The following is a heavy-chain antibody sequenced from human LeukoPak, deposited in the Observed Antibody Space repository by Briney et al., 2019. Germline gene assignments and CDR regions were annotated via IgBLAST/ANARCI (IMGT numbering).Heavy chain of an antibody. D-gene: IGHD2-2*01. CDR2: LNPNSGNT. Sequence: ASVKVSCKASGYTFTGYYMHWVRQATGQGLEWMGWLNPNSGNTGYAQKFQGRVTMTRNTSISTAYMELSSLRSEDTAVYYCARVIVGYCSSTSCYRDYWGQGTLVTVSS. CDR1: GYTFTGYY. J-gene: IGHJ4*02. V-gene: IGHV1-8*02. CDR3: ARVIVGYCSSTSCYRDY.